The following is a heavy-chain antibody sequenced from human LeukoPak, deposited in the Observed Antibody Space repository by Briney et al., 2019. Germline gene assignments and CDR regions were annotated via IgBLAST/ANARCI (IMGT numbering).Heavy chain of an antibody. Sequence: SETLSLTCTVSGGSISSSSYYWGWIRRPPAKGLELIGSIYYSGSTYYNPSLKSRVTISVDTSKNQFSLKLSSVTAADTAVYYCARHTDSGATTSHFDYWGQGTLVTVSS. CDR3: ARHTDSGATTSHFDY. D-gene: IGHD1-26*01. J-gene: IGHJ4*02. CDR2: IYYSGST. V-gene: IGHV4-39*01. CDR1: GGSISSSSYY.